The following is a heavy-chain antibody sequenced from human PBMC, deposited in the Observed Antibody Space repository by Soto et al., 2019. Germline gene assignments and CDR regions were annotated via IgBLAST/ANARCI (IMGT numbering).Heavy chain of an antibody. Sequence: GGSLRLSCAASGFTFSSYWMHWVRQAPGKGLVWVSRINSDGSSTSYADSVKGRFTISRDNAKNTLYLQMNSLRAEDTAVYYCTTSSGWFEEAAFDIWGQGAMVTVSS. J-gene: IGHJ3*02. CDR2: INSDGSST. CDR1: GFTFSSYW. V-gene: IGHV3-74*01. CDR3: TTSSGWFEEAAFDI. D-gene: IGHD6-19*01.